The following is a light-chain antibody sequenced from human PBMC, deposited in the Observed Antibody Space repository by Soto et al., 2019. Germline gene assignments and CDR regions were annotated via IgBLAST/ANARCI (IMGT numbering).Light chain of an antibody. Sequence: QSALTQPASVSGSPGQSITISCTGTSSDVGSYNLVSWYQQHPGKAPKLMIYEGSKRPSGVSNRFSGSKSGNTASLTISGHQAEDEADYYCCSYACSVVFGGGTKLTVL. J-gene: IGLJ2*01. CDR3: CSYACSVV. CDR1: SSDVGSYNL. CDR2: EGS. V-gene: IGLV2-23*01.